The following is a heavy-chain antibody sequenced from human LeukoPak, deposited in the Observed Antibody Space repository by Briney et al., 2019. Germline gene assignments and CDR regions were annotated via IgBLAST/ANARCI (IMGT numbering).Heavy chain of an antibody. CDR3: ARARYLVRGVMDEYYYYYGMDV. CDR2: INHSGTT. D-gene: IGHD3-10*01. Sequence: PSETLSLTCAVYGGSLSGYYWSWIRQPPGKGLEWIGEINHSGTTNYNPSLKSRVTISVDTSKNQFSLKLSSVTAADTAVYYCARARYLVRGVMDEYYYYYGMDVWGQGTTVTVSS. V-gene: IGHV4-34*01. J-gene: IGHJ6*02. CDR1: GGSLSGYY.